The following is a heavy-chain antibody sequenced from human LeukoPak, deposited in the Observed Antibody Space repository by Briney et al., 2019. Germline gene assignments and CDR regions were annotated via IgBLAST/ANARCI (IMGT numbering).Heavy chain of an antibody. V-gene: IGHV4-59*01. CDR1: GGSISGYY. CDR3: ARSDGAGATDY. CDR2: IYYTGST. J-gene: IGHJ4*02. Sequence: SETLSLTCSVSGGSISGYYWSWIRQPPGKGLEWIGYIYYTGSTDYNPSLKSRVTISVDTSKNQLSLKLSSVTAADAAVYYCARSDGAGATDYWGQGTLVTVSS. D-gene: IGHD1-26*01.